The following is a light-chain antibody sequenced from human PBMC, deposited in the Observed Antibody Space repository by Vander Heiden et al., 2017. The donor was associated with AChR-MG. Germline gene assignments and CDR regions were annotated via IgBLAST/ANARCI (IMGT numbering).Light chain of an antibody. CDR1: SSNIGSNF. CDR3: ASWDDSLSGVV. V-gene: IGLV1-47*02. CDR2: NND. Sequence: QSVLPQPPSASGTPRQTVTIPCSGSSSNIGSNFVYWYQQVPGTAPKLLIYNNDQRPSGVPDRFSGSKSGTSTSLAISGLRSDDEAHYYCASWDDSLSGVVFGGGTKLTVL. J-gene: IGLJ2*01.